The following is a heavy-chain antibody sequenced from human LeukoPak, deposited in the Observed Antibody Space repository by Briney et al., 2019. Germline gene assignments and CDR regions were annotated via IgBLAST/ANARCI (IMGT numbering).Heavy chain of an antibody. V-gene: IGHV3-11*01. CDR3: VRSGILTGYFAS. CDR2: ISSSGSTK. Sequence: PGGSLRLSCAASGFTFSDYYMHWIRQAPGKGLEWLSYISSSGSTKNYADSVKGRFTISRDNAKNSLYLQMSSLRVEDTAVYYCVRSGILTGYFASWGQGTLVTVSS. J-gene: IGHJ4*02. D-gene: IGHD3-9*01. CDR1: GFTFSDYY.